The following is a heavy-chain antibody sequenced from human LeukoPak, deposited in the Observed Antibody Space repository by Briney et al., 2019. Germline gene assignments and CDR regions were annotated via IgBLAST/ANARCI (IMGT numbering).Heavy chain of an antibody. CDR3: ATAHTYDSSGYRGAFDI. CDR1: GGTFSSYA. Sequence: ASVKVSCKASGGTFSSYAISWVRQAPGQGLEWMGGIIPIFGTANYAQKFQGRVTITTDESTSTAYMELSSLRSEDTAVYYCATAHTYDSSGYRGAFDIWGQGTMVTVSS. V-gene: IGHV1-69*05. CDR2: IIPIFGTA. J-gene: IGHJ3*02. D-gene: IGHD3-22*01.